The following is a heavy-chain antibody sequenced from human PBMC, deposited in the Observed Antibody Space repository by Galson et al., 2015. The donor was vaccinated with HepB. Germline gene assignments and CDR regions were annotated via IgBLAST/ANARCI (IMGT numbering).Heavy chain of an antibody. CDR3: ARDPHSSSPGY. J-gene: IGHJ4*02. D-gene: IGHD6-13*01. CDR1: GFTFSSYA. Sequence: SLRLSCAASGFTFSSYAMHWVRQAPGKGLEWVAVISYDGSNKYYADSVKGRFTISRDNSKNTLYLQMNSLRAEDTAVYYCARDPHSSSPGYWGQGTLVTVSS. CDR2: ISYDGSNK. V-gene: IGHV3-30-3*01.